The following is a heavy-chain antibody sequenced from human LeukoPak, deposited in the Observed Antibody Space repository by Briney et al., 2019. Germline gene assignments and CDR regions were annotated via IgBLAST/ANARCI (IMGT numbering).Heavy chain of an antibody. V-gene: IGHV3-7*02. CDR2: IKQVGSEK. CDR3: ARNYGGYSH. CDR1: GFTFSRFW. D-gene: IGHD4-23*01. J-gene: IGHJ4*02. Sequence: GGSLRLSCAASGFTFSRFWMSWVRQAPGKGLEWVANIKQVGSEKKYVDSVKGRFTISRDNAKNSPYLQMNSLRAEDTALYYCARNYGGYSHWGQGTLVTVSS.